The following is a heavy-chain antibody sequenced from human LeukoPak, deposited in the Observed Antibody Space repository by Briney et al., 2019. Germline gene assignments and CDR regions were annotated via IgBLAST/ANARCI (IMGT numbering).Heavy chain of an antibody. Sequence: GGSLRLSCAASGFSFSTYEFHWVRHAPGKGLEWVSYISASGQTIYYADSVRGRFTISRDNAKNSLYLQMNSLRAEDTALYYCAKDIAPGGLDSWGQGTLVTVSS. CDR1: GFSFSTYE. CDR3: AKDIAPGGLDS. D-gene: IGHD6-13*01. V-gene: IGHV3-48*03. CDR2: ISASGQTI. J-gene: IGHJ4*02.